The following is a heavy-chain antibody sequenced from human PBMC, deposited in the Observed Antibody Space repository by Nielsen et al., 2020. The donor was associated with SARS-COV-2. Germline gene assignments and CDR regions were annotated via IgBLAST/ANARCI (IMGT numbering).Heavy chain of an antibody. CDR2: ISGSGGST. J-gene: IGHJ5*02. Sequence: GGSLRLSCAASGFTFSSYAMSWVRQAPGKGLEWVSAISGSGGSTYYADSVKGRFTISRDNSKNTLYLQMNSLRAEDTAVYYCATTGYSYGWGWFDPWGQGTLVTVSS. CDR3: ATTGYSYGWGWFDP. CDR1: GFTFSSYA. V-gene: IGHV3-23*01. D-gene: IGHD5-18*01.